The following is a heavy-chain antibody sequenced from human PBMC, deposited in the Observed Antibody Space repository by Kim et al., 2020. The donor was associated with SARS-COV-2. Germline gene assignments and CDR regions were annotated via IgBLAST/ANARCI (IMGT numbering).Heavy chain of an antibody. J-gene: IGHJ4*02. V-gene: IGHV3-53*04. CDR2: IYSGGST. CDR1: GFTVSSNY. D-gene: IGHD6-19*01. Sequence: GGSLRLSCAASGFTVSSNYMSWVRQAPGKGLEWVSVIYSGGSTYYADSVKGRFTISRHNSKNTLYLQMNSLRAEDTAVYYCAVARGWEGSGWLGDDYWGQGTLVTVSS. CDR3: AVARGWEGSGWLGDDY.